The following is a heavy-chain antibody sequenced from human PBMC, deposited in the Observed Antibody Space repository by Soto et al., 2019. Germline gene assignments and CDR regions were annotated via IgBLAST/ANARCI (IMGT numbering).Heavy chain of an antibody. Sequence: SETLSLTCTVSGGSISSYYCSWIRQPPGKGLEWIGYIYYSGSTNYNPSLKSRVTISVDTSKNQFSLKLSSVTAADTAVYYCARGAIFGVVMDVWGQGTTVTVSS. V-gene: IGHV4-59*01. D-gene: IGHD3-3*01. J-gene: IGHJ6*02. CDR2: IYYSGST. CDR1: GGSISSYY. CDR3: ARGAIFGVVMDV.